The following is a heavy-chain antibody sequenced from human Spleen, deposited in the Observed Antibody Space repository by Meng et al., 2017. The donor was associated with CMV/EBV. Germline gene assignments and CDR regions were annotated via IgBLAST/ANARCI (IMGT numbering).Heavy chain of an antibody. CDR3: ARWGYEFWSGSLGEYYYYYGMDV. J-gene: IGHJ6*02. V-gene: IGHV3-30*04. CDR2: ISYDGSNK. Sequence: GGSLRLSCAASGFIFSTYAMHWVRQAPGKGLEWVAVISYDGSNKYYADSVKGRFTISRDNSKNTLYLQMNSLRAEDTAVYYCARWGYEFWSGSLGEYYYYYGMDVWGQGTTVTVSS. CDR1: GFIFSTYA. D-gene: IGHD3-3*01.